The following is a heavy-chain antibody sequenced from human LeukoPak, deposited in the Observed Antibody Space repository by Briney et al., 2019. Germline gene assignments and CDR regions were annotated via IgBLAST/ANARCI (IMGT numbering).Heavy chain of an antibody. D-gene: IGHD2-15*01. J-gene: IGHJ6*03. V-gene: IGHV1-46*01. CDR3: ARDQVPHCSGGSCYYYYMDV. CDR2: INPSGGST. Sequence: GGSLRLSCAASGYTFTSYYMHWVRQAPGQGLEWMGIINPSGGSTSYAQKFQGRVTMTRDTSTSTVYMELSSLRSEDTAVYYCARDQVPHCSGGSCYYYYMDVWGKGTTVTISS. CDR1: GYTFTSYY.